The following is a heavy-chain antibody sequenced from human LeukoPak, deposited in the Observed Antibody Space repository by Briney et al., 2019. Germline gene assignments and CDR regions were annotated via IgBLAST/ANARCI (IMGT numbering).Heavy chain of an antibody. Sequence: GGSLRLSCAASGFTFSSYAMHWVRQAPGKGLEYVSAISSNGGSTYYANSVKGRFTISRDNSKNTLYLQMGSLRAEDMAVYYCARGGLEMGPSYYYYYYMDVWGKGTTVTVSS. CDR2: ISSNGGST. D-gene: IGHD5-24*01. CDR1: GFTFSSYA. J-gene: IGHJ6*03. V-gene: IGHV3-64*01. CDR3: ARGGLEMGPSYYYYYYMDV.